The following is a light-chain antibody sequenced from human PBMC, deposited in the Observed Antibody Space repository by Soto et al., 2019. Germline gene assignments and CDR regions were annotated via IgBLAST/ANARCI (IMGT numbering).Light chain of an antibody. V-gene: IGLV2-11*01. CDR1: SSDVGGYNY. CDR3: CSYAGSDILI. CDR2: GVT. Sequence: QSALTQPRSVSGSPGQSVTISCTGTSSDVGGYNYVSWYQRHPGKAPKLIISGVTKRPSGVPDRFSGSKSGNMASLTISGLQAEDEADYDCCSYAGSDILIFGGGTKVTVL. J-gene: IGLJ2*01.